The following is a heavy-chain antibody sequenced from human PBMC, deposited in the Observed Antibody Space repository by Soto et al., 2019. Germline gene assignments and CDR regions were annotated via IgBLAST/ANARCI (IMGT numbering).Heavy chain of an antibody. CDR1: AGSIGNYY. Sequence: NPSETLSLTCSVSAGSIGNYYWSWIRQPPGKGLEWIGYIYNSGSTNFNPSLKSRVTMSVDTSKNQFSLKLRSVTAADTAMYYCARARYCSSTTCYRGLFYYYYYGMDVWGQGTTVTVSS. V-gene: IGHV4-59*01. CDR2: IYNSGST. D-gene: IGHD2-2*02. J-gene: IGHJ6*02. CDR3: ARARYCSSTTCYRGLFYYYYYGMDV.